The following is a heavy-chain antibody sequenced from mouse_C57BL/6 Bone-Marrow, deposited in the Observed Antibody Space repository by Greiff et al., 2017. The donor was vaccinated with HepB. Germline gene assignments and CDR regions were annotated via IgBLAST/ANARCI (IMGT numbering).Heavy chain of an antibody. D-gene: IGHD2-4*01. CDR1: GYSITNGNHW. CDR3: ARGGLRQYFDY. J-gene: IGHJ2*01. V-gene: IGHV3-4*01. Sequence: EVHLVESGPALVKPSQTVSLTCTVTGYSITNGNHWWNWIRQVSGSKLEWIGYISSSGSTDSNPSLKSRISITRDTSKNQLCLQLNSATTEDIATYYGARGGLRQYFDYWGQGTTRTVSS. CDR2: ISSSGST.